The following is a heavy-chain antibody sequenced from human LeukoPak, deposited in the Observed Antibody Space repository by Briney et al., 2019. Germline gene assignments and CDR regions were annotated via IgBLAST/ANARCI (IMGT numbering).Heavy chain of an antibody. CDR1: GGSFSGYY. J-gene: IGHJ5*02. V-gene: IGHV4-34*01. Sequence: SETLSLTCAVYGGSFSGYYWSWIRQPPGKGLEWIGEINHSGSTNYNPSLKSRVTISVDTSKNQFSLKLSSVTAADTAVYYCARAGATIFGVDDNNWFDPWGQGTLVTVSS. CDR3: ARAGATIFGVDDNNWFDP. CDR2: INHSGST. D-gene: IGHD3-3*01.